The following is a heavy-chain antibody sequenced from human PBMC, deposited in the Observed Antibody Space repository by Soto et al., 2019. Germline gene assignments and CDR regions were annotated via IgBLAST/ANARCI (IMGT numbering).Heavy chain of an antibody. CDR2: INHSGST. V-gene: IGHV4-34*01. D-gene: IGHD6-6*01. CDR1: GGSFSGYY. Sequence: QVQLQQWGAGLLKPSETLSLTCAVYGGSFSGYYWSWIRQPPGKGLEWIGEINHSGSTNYNPSLKSRVTISVDTSKNQFSLKLSSVTAADTAVYYCARFGRGGSSSSARYYFDYWGQGTLVTVSS. J-gene: IGHJ4*02. CDR3: ARFGRGGSSSSARYYFDY.